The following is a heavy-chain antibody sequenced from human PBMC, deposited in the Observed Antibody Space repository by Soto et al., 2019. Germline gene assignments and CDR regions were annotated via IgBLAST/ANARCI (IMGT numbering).Heavy chain of an antibody. V-gene: IGHV3-66*01. Sequence: EVQVVESGGGLVQPGGSLRLSCAASGFTVSSNYMTWVRQAPGKGLEWVSVVYTGGDTYYADSVKGRFTISRDNSKNTGYLPINNLRAEDTAGYYCARTRTTVTTYFDDWGQGTLVTVSS. J-gene: IGHJ4*02. CDR3: ARTRTTVTTYFDD. CDR2: VYTGGDT. CDR1: GFTVSSNY. D-gene: IGHD4-4*01.